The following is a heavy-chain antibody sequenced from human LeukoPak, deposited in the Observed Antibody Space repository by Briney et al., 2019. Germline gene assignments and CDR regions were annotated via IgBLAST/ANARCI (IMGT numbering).Heavy chain of an antibody. CDR2: IRSKAYGGTT. CDR3: TRDPRGSYGPDAFDI. D-gene: IGHD1-26*01. V-gene: IGHV3-49*04. J-gene: IGHJ3*02. CDR1: GFTFGDYA. Sequence: GGSLRLSCTASGFTFGDYAMKWVRQAPGKGLEWVGFIRSKAYGGTTEYAASVKGRFTISRDDSKGIAYLLMNSLKTEDTAVYYCTRDPRGSYGPDAFDIWGQGTMVTVSS.